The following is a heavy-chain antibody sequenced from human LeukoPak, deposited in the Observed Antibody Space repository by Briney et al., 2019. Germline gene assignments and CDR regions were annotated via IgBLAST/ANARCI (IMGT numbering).Heavy chain of an antibody. CDR2: IYYSGST. V-gene: IGHV4-39*07. J-gene: IGHJ4*02. Sequence: PSETLSLTCTVPGGSITSSSYYWGWIRQPPGRGLEWIGGIYYSGSTYYNPSLKSRVTISVDTSKSQFSLKLSSVTAADTAVYYCARDTLGDYGGNLPFDYWGQGTLVTVSS. CDR3: ARDTLGDYGGNLPFDY. CDR1: GGSITSSSYY. D-gene: IGHD4-23*01.